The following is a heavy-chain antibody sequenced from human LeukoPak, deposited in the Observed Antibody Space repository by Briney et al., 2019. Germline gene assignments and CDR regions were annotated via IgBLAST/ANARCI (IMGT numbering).Heavy chain of an antibody. CDR1: GFTFSSYE. Sequence: GGSLRLSCAASGFTFSSYEMNWVRHAPGKGLEWVSYISSSGSTIYYADSVKGRFTISRHNSKNTLYLQMNSLRAEDTAVYYCAKDAAAYFVVVVAATTYYFDYWGQGTLVTVSP. CDR2: ISSSGSTI. CDR3: AKDAAAYFVVVVAATTYYFDY. J-gene: IGHJ4*02. V-gene: IGHV3-48*03. D-gene: IGHD2-15*01.